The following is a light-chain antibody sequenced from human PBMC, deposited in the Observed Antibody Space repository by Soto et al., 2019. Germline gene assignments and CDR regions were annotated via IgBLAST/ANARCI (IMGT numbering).Light chain of an antibody. Sequence: IVLTQSPGTLSLSPGERATLSCRASQSVSSNYIAWYQQKLGQAPRLLIYGASSRATGIPDRFSGSGSGTDFTLTISRLEPEDFAVYFCQQYGRSPPFTFGPGTKVEIK. CDR3: QQYGRSPPFT. J-gene: IGKJ2*01. V-gene: IGKV3-20*01. CDR2: GAS. CDR1: QSVSSNY.